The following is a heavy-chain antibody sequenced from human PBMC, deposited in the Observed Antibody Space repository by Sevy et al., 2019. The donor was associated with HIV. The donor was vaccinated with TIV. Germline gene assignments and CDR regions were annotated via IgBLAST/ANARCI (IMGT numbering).Heavy chain of an antibody. Sequence: GGSLRLSCAASGFTYDDYAMHWVRQAPGKGLEWVSGISWNSGSIGYADSVKGRFTISRDNAKNSLYLQMNSLRAEDTALYYCAKDEGYYDILTGHPDYWGQGTLVTVSS. V-gene: IGHV3-9*01. CDR1: GFTYDDYA. CDR2: ISWNSGSI. D-gene: IGHD3-9*01. J-gene: IGHJ4*02. CDR3: AKDEGYYDILTGHPDY.